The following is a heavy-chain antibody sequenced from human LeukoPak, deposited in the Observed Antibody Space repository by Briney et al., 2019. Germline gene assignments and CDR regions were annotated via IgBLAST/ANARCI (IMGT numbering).Heavy chain of an antibody. CDR2: ISTSSCYI. Sequence: GGSLTLSCAASGFTLSNYDMNWVRHAPGKGPEWVSSISTSSCYIYYKDSVRGRFTISRDDAKNSLYLEMNSLRAEDTAVYYCARADCSSSTCYLRRSWFDPWGQGTLVTVSS. J-gene: IGHJ5*02. D-gene: IGHD2-2*01. V-gene: IGHV3-21*01. CDR1: GFTLSNYD. CDR3: ARADCSSSTCYLRRSWFDP.